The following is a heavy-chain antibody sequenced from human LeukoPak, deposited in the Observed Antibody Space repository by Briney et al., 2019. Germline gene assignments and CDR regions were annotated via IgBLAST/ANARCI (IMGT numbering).Heavy chain of an antibody. D-gene: IGHD3-10*01. J-gene: IGHJ4*02. V-gene: IGHV4-59*10. Sequence: SETLSLTCAVYGGSFSGYYWSWIRQPAGKGLEWIGRIYTSGSTNYNPSLKSRVTISVDTSKNQFSLKLSSVTAADTAVYYCARVELQIFDYWGQGTLVTVSS. CDR1: GGSFSGYY. CDR3: ARVELQIFDY. CDR2: IYTSGST.